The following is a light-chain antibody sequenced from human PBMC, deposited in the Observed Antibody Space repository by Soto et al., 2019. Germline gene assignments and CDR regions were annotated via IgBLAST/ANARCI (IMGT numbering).Light chain of an antibody. V-gene: IGLV7-46*01. J-gene: IGLJ2*01. CDR3: LLSYIGARV. Sequence: QAVVTQEPSLTVSPGGTVTLTCGSSTGTVTSVHYPHWFQQKPGQAPRTLIYDTSNKHSWTPARFSGSLLGGKAALTLSGAQPEDEAEYYCLLSYIGARVFGGGTKVTVL. CDR1: TGTVTSVHY. CDR2: DTS.